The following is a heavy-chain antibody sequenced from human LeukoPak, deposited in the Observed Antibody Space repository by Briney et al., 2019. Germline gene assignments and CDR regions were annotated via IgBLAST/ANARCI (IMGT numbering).Heavy chain of an antibody. CDR3: ARDRYNWNYVDYYYYMDV. Sequence: GGSLRLSCAASGFTFSSYWMSWVRQAPGKGLEWVANIKKDGSEKYYVDSVKGRFTISRDNAKNSLYLQMNSLRAEDTAVYYCARDRYNWNYVDYYYYMDVWGKGTTVTVSS. CDR2: IKKDGSEK. D-gene: IGHD1-7*01. V-gene: IGHV3-7*01. CDR1: GFTFSSYW. J-gene: IGHJ6*03.